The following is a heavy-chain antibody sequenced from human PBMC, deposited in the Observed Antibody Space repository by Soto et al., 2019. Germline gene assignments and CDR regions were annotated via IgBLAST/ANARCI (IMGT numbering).Heavy chain of an antibody. V-gene: IGHV4-59*08. D-gene: IGHD4-17*01. J-gene: IGHJ4*02. Sequence: PSETLSLTCTVSGGSISSYYWSWIPQPPGKGLEWIGYIYYSVSTNYNPSLKSRVTISVDTSKNQFSLKLSSVTAADTAVYYCARHETRHGDYDYWGQGTLVTVS. CDR1: GGSISSYY. CDR3: ARHETRHGDYDY. CDR2: IYYSVST.